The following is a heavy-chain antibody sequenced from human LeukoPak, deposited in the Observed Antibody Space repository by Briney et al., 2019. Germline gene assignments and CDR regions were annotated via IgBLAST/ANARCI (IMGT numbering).Heavy chain of an antibody. V-gene: IGHV3-11*04. CDR1: GFTFSDYY. CDR2: ISSSSSSV. Sequence: GGSLRLSCAASGFTFSDYYMSWIRQAPEKGLEWVSYISSSSSSVYYADSVKGRFTISRDNSKNTLYLQMNSLRAEDTAVYYCAKGWKQWLDGTHDYWGQGTLVTVSS. J-gene: IGHJ4*02. D-gene: IGHD6-19*01. CDR3: AKGWKQWLDGTHDY.